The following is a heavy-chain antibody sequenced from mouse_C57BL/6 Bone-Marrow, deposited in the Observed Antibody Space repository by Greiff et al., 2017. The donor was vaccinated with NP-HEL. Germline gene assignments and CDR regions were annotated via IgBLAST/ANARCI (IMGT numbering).Heavy chain of an antibody. CDR1: GFNIKDDY. CDR3: TTEYYGSHFDY. J-gene: IGHJ2*01. Sequence: VQLQQSGAELVRPGASVKLSCTASGFNIKDDYMHWVKQRPEQGLEWIGWIDPENGDTEYASKFQGKATITADTSSNTAYLQLSSLTSEDTAVYYCTTEYYGSHFDYWGQGTTLTVSS. V-gene: IGHV14-4*01. CDR2: IDPENGDT. D-gene: IGHD1-1*01.